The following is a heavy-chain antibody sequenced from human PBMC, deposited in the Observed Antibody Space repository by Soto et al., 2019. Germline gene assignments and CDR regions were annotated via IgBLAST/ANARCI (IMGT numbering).Heavy chain of an antibody. CDR1: GFSLHPSGVG. Sequence: SGPTLVYTTQTLTLTCPFSGFSLHPSGVGGGWIRQPPGKAPERLAHIYWSGDEHYSPSLKSSLSITKDTCKNQVVLTMTNMDPLDTATYYCARGIATRPVFAFDIWGQGTIVTVAS. D-gene: IGHD6-6*01. V-gene: IGHV2-5*01. CDR3: ARGIATRPVFAFDI. J-gene: IGHJ3*02. CDR2: IYWSGDE.